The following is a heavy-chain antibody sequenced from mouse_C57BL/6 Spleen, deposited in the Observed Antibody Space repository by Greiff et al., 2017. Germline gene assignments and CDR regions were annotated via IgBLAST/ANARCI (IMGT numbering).Heavy chain of an antibody. CDR2: INPRSGYT. D-gene: IGHD2-14*01. V-gene: IGHV1-7*01. J-gene: IGHJ4*01. CDR3: ASHIYYKYDVDYAMDY. CDR1: GYTFTSYW. Sequence: VQLQQSGAELAKPGASVKLSCKASGYTFTSYWMHWVKQRPGQGLEWIGYINPRSGYTKYNQKFKDKATLTADKSSSTAYMQLSSLTYEDSAVYYCASHIYYKYDVDYAMDYWGQGTPVTVSS.